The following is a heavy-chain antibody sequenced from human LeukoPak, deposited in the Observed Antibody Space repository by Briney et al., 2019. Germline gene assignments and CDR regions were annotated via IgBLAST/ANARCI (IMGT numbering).Heavy chain of an antibody. CDR1: GGSLSGYY. Sequence: SETLSLTCAVYGGSLSGYYWSWIRQPPGKGLEWIGEINHSGSTNYSPSLKSRVTISVDTSKNKFSLKLSSVTAADTAVYYCARVNYDFWSGPSGGMDVWGQGTTVTVSS. CDR2: INHSGST. V-gene: IGHV4-34*01. D-gene: IGHD3-3*01. J-gene: IGHJ6*02. CDR3: ARVNYDFWSGPSGGMDV.